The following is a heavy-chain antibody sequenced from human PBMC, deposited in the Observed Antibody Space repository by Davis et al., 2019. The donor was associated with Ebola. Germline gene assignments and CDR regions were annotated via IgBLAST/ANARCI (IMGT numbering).Heavy chain of an antibody. J-gene: IGHJ5*02. CDR3: ARASGGLGKYGGSVGP. CDR1: GYTFSVYS. D-gene: IGHD3-16*01. CDR2: INGGNGET. Sequence: ASVKVSCKASGYTFSVYSIYWVRQAPGQGLEWTGRINGGNGETKYSQKFQGRVIMTRDTSANMVYMELTSLRPEDTAVYYCARASGGLGKYGGSVGPWGQGTLVTVSS. V-gene: IGHV1-3*01.